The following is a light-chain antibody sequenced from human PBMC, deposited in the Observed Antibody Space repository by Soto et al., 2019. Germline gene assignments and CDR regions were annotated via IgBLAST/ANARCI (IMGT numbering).Light chain of an antibody. CDR2: EVS. CDR1: SSDVGAYNY. CDR3: STYINSITFVI. Sequence: QSALTQPASVSGSPGQLITISCTGTSSDVGAYNYISWYQQHPGKAPKLMIYEVSNRPSGVSTRFSGSKSGNTASLTISGLQAEDEGDYYCSTYINSITFVIFGGGTKLTVL. J-gene: IGLJ2*01. V-gene: IGLV2-14*01.